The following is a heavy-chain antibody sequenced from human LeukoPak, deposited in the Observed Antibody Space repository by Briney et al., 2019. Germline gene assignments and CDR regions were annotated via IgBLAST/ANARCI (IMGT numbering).Heavy chain of an antibody. CDR3: ARTGSGYYLFDY. CDR1: GGSFSGYY. CDR2: VYYSGST. D-gene: IGHD3-22*01. V-gene: IGHV4-59*01. Sequence: PSETLSLTCTVSGGSFSGYYWSWMRQPPGKGLEWIGYVYYSGSTNYNPSLKSRVTISVDTSKKQFSLKLNFVTAADTAVYYCARTGSGYYLFDYWGQGTLVTVSS. J-gene: IGHJ4*02.